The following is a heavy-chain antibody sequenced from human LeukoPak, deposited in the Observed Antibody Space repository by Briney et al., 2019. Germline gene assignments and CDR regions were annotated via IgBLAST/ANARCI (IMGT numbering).Heavy chain of an antibody. CDR3: AREILGGLNPGAY. Sequence: TSETLSLTCTVSLDSTTSNFWSWVRQPPGKSLEWIGEIHRSGSPNYNPSLQSRVTISIDRSRNQIVLELSSVTAADTAVYYCAREILGGLNPGAYWGQGTLVTVSS. V-gene: IGHV4-4*02. J-gene: IGHJ4*02. CDR2: IHRSGSP. CDR1: LDSTTSNFW. D-gene: IGHD1-14*01.